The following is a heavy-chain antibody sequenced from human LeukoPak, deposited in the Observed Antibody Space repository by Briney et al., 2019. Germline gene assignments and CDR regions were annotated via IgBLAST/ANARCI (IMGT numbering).Heavy chain of an antibody. CDR2: MNPNSGNT. CDR3: ASARAEYRYYYDSSGLHRDEGDAFDI. J-gene: IGHJ3*02. D-gene: IGHD3-22*01. V-gene: IGHV1-8*03. Sequence: ASVKVSCKASGYTFTSYDINWVRQATGQGLEWMGWMNPNSGNTGYAQKFQGRVTITRNTSISTAYMELSSLRSEDTAVYYCASARAEYRYYYDSSGLHRDEGDAFDIWGQGTMVTVSS. CDR1: GYTFTSYD.